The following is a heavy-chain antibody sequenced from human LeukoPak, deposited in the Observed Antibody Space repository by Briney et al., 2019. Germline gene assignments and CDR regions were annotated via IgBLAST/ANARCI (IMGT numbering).Heavy chain of an antibody. CDR3: ARAARSGRRFDY. V-gene: IGHV4-34*01. CDR1: GFTFSDYY. Sequence: GSLRLSCAASGFTFSDYYMSWIRQPPGKGLEWIGEINHSGSTNYNPSLKSRVTISVDTSKNQFSLKLSSVTAAGTAVYYCARAARSGRRFDYWGQGTLVTVSS. CDR2: INHSGST. J-gene: IGHJ4*02.